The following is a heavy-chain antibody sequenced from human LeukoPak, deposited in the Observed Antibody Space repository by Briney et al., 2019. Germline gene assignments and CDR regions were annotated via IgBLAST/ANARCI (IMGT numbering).Heavy chain of an antibody. CDR2: IRYDGSNK. CDR1: GFTFSSYG. CDR3: ARDHVVVPAAMLGWFDP. Sequence: PGGSLRLSCAASGFTFSSYGMHWVRQAPGKGLEWVAFIRYDGSNKYYADSVKGRFTISRDNSKNTLYLQMNSLRSEDTAVYYCARDHVVVPAAMLGWFDPWGQGTLVTVSS. V-gene: IGHV3-30*02. D-gene: IGHD2-2*01. J-gene: IGHJ5*02.